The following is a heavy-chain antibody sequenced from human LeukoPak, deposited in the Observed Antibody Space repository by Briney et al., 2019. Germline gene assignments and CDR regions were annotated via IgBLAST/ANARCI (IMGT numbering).Heavy chain of an antibody. V-gene: IGHV3-21*01. CDR1: GFTFSSYS. CDR3: AGDDGSGGSENDAFDI. Sequence: GGSLRLSCAASGFTFSSYSMNWVRQAPGKGLEWVSSISSSSSYIYYADSVKGRFTISRDNAKNSLYLQMNSLRAEDTAVYYCAGDDGSGGSENDAFDIWGQGTMVTVSS. D-gene: IGHD1-14*01. CDR2: ISSSSSYI. J-gene: IGHJ3*02.